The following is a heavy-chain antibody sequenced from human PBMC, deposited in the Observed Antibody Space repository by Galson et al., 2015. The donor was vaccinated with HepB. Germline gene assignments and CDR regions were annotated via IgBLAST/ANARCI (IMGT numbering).Heavy chain of an antibody. CDR2: ISYDGSNK. V-gene: IGHV3-30*18. CDR1: GFTFSSYG. CDR3: AKGRTPMIVVASFEY. D-gene: IGHD3-22*01. J-gene: IGHJ4*02. Sequence: SLRLSCAASGFTFSSYGMHWVRQAPGKGLEWVAVISYDGSNKYYADSVKGRFTISRDNSKNTLYLQMNSLRAEDTAVYYCAKGRTPMIVVASFEYWAQGTLVTVS.